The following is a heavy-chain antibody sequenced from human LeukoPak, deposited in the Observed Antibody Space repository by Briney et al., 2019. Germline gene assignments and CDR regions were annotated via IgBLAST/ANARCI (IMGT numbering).Heavy chain of an antibody. Sequence: ASVKVSCKASGYTFTDFYMHWVRQAPGQGLEWMGWINPNSGGTNHAHKFQGRVTMTRDTSISTAYMDLSRLRSDDTAVYFCARVPDYKTESPRPPFDFGGQGTLITVSS. V-gene: IGHV1-2*02. J-gene: IGHJ4*02. D-gene: IGHD3-16*01. CDR3: ARVPDYKTESPRPPFDF. CDR1: GYTFTDFY. CDR2: INPNSGGT.